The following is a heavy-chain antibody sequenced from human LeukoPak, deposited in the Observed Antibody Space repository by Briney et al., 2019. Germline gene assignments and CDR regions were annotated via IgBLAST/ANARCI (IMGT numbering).Heavy chain of an antibody. D-gene: IGHD5-24*01. J-gene: IGHJ4*02. CDR2: ISGSGSST. V-gene: IGHV3-23*01. Sequence: GGSLRLSCVVSGLTFSNQWMHWVRQAPGKGLEWVSAISGSGSSTYYADSVKGRFTISRDNSKNTLYLQMNSLRAEDTAVYYCASSGWLQPDDYWGQGTLVTVSS. CDR3: ASSGWLQPDDY. CDR1: GLTFSNQW.